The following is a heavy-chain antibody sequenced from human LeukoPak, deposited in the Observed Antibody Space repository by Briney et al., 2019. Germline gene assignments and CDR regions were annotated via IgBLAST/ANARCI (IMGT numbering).Heavy chain of an antibody. V-gene: IGHV3-48*02. J-gene: IGHJ4*02. D-gene: IGHD1-26*01. CDR3: ARDNPIVGATITLDY. CDR2: ISSSSSTI. CDR1: GFTFSSYS. Sequence: PGGSLRLSCAASGFTFSSYSMIWVRQAPGKGLEWISYISSSSSTIYYADSVKGRFTISRDNAKNSLYLQMNSLRDEGTAVYYCARDNPIVGATITLDYWGQGAWSPSPQ.